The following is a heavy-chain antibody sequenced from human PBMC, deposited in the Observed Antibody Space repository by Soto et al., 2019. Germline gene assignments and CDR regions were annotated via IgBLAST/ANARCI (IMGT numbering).Heavy chain of an antibody. Sequence: GASVKVSCKASGYTFTGYYMHWVRQAPGQGLEWMGWINPNSGGTNYAQKFQGRVTMTRDTSISTAYMELSRLGSDDTAVYYCARDPGWTGTSNYYYYYGMDVWGQGTTVTVSS. CDR1: GYTFTGYY. V-gene: IGHV1-2*02. J-gene: IGHJ6*02. D-gene: IGHD1-1*01. CDR2: INPNSGGT. CDR3: ARDPGWTGTSNYYYYYGMDV.